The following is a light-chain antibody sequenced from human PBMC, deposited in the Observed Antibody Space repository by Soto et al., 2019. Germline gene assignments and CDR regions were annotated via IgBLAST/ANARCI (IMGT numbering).Light chain of an antibody. CDR1: QSVSIN. J-gene: IGKJ2*01. Sequence: EIVMTQSPATLSVSPGERATLSCRASQSVSINLAWYQQKPGQAPRLLISGASTRATGIPARFSGSGSGTEFTLTISSLQSEDVSAYYYQQYNKWPPYTFGQGTKLEIK. CDR2: GAS. V-gene: IGKV3-15*01. CDR3: QQYNKWPPYT.